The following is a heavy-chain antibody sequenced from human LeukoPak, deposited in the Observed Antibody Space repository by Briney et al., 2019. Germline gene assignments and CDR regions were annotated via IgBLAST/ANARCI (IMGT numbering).Heavy chain of an antibody. V-gene: IGHV3-48*01. D-gene: IGHD3-3*01. CDR1: GFTFSSYS. CDR3: AKGEWSPDY. J-gene: IGHJ4*02. CDR2: ISSSSATI. Sequence: PGGSLRLSCAASGFTFSSYSMNWVRQAPGKGLEWVSYISSSSATIYYADSVKGRFTISRDNSKNTLYLQMNSLRAEDTAVYYCAKGEWSPDYWGQGTLVTVSS.